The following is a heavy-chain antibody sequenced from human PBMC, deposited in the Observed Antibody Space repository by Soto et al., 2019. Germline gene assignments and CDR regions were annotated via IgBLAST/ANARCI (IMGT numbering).Heavy chain of an antibody. V-gene: IGHV1-18*01. D-gene: IGHD5-12*01. J-gene: IGHJ4*02. CDR3: AKSRKGGGYARNFDS. Sequence: QGQLVQSGAEVKKPGASVKVSCKTSGYSFTTYGIAWVRQSPGQGLEWMGWISTYHDHTNYAQKFEDRLTMTKDTSTTTAYMELRSLTSDDTAVYYCAKSRKGGGYARNFDSWGQGTLVTVSS. CDR1: GYSFTTYG. CDR2: ISTYHDHT.